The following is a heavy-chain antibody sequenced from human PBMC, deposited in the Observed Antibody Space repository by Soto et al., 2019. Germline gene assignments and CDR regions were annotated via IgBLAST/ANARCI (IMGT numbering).Heavy chain of an antibody. D-gene: IGHD2-2*02. J-gene: IGHJ6*02. Sequence: QMQLVQSGPEVKKPGTSVKVSCKASGFTFTSSAMQWVRQARGQRLEWIGWIVVGSGNTNYAQKFQERVTIPRDMSTSTAYMELSSLRSEDTAVYYCAARPTSGYQPLLYPANLYYYGMDVWGQGTTVTVSS. CDR1: GFTFTSSA. CDR3: AARPTSGYQPLLYPANLYYYGMDV. CDR2: IVVGSGNT. V-gene: IGHV1-58*02.